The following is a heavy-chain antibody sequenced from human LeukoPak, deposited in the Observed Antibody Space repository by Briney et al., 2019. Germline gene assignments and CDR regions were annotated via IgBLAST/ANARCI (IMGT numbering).Heavy chain of an antibody. V-gene: IGHV3-74*01. CDR2: IASDGSST. CDR3: AKTRPLDSSSWSHGDY. D-gene: IGHD6-13*01. CDR1: GFTFSSYW. J-gene: IGHJ4*02. Sequence: GGSLRLSCTASGFTFSSYWMSWVRQAPGKGLVWVSRIASDGSSTTYADSVRGRFTISRDNAKNTLYLQMNSLRAEDTAVYYCAKTRPLDSSSWSHGDYWGQGTLVTVSS.